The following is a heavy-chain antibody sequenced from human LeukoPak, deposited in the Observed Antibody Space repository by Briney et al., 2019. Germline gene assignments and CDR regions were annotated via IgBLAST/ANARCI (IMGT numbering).Heavy chain of an antibody. CDR2: IYYSGST. CDR1: GGSISSYY. V-gene: IGHV4-59*01. D-gene: IGHD4-11*01. J-gene: IGHJ4*02. Sequence: PSETLSLTCPVSGGSISSYYWSWIRQPPGKGLEWIGYIYYSGSTNYNPSLKSRVTISVDTSKNQFFLKLSSVTAADTAVYYCAREAEAKYSNYVDYWGQGTLVTVSS. CDR3: AREAEAKYSNYVDY.